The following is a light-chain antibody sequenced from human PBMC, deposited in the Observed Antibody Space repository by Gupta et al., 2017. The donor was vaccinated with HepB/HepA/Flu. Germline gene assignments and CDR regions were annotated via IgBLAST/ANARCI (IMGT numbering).Light chain of an antibody. J-gene: IGLJ1*01. V-gene: IGLV2-18*02. CDR3: DSYTSSSTYV. CDR1: SSDVGSYNR. Sequence: QSALTQPPSVSGSPGPSVTISCTGTSSDVGSYNRVSWYQQPPGTAPKLMIYEVSNRPAGAAGRLSGSKAGNTTSLTISAHEAEDEADYYCDSYTSSSTYVFGTGTKITVL. CDR2: EVS.